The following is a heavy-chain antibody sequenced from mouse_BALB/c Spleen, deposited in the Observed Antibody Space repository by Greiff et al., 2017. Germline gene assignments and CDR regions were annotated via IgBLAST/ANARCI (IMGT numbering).Heavy chain of an antibody. CDR1: GFTFSSFG. J-gene: IGHJ4*01. D-gene: IGHD1-1*01. CDR2: ISSGSSTI. V-gene: IGHV5-17*02. Sequence: EVKLQESGGGLVQPGGSRKLSCAASGFTFSSFGMHWVRQAPEKGLEWVAYISSGSSTIYYADTVKGRFTISRDNPKNTLFLQMTSLRSEDTAMYYCARSYYYGSSCDYYAMDYWGQGTSVTVSS. CDR3: ARSYYYGSSCDYYAMDY.